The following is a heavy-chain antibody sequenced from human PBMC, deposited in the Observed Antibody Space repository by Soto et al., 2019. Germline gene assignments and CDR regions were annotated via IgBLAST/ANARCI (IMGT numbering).Heavy chain of an antibody. CDR2: INHSGST. CDR1: GGSFSGYY. V-gene: IGHV4-34*01. J-gene: IGHJ4*02. CDR3: ARGPSPGIAVAGSFDY. D-gene: IGHD6-19*01. Sequence: QVQLQQWGAGLLKPSETLSLTCAVYGGSFSGYYWSWIRQPPGKGLEWIGEINHSGSTNYNPSLKSRVTISLDTSKDQFSLKLSSVTAAETAVYYCARGPSPGIAVAGSFDYWGQGTLVTVSS.